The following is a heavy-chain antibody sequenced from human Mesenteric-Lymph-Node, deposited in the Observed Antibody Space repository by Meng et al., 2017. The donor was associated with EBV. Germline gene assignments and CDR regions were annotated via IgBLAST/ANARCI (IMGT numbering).Heavy chain of an antibody. CDR1: GDSISSSNW. CDR3: ARESYYDSRGPWFDP. Sequence: QVLLEESGPGRVKPSGTLSLTCAVSGDSISSSNWWSWVRQPPGKGLEWIGEIYQSGSTNYNPSLKSRVTISVDKSKNHFSLKLSSVTAADTAVYYCARESYYDSRGPWFDPWGQGTLVTVSS. V-gene: IGHV4-4*02. J-gene: IGHJ5*02. D-gene: IGHD3-22*01. CDR2: IYQSGST.